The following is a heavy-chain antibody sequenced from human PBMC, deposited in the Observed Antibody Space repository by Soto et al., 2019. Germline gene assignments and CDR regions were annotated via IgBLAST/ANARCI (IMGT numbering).Heavy chain of an antibody. CDR1: GFSFSDYY. V-gene: IGHV3-72*01. Sequence: PGGSLSLSCAASGFSFSDYYMDGVRQAPGKGLEWVGRARNKANSYTTDYGASVRGRFTISRDDSKNSLYLEMNSLKTEDTAVYYCVRDPYCNGGCPRRIDPWGQGTLVTVSS. D-gene: IGHD2-15*01. CDR2: ARNKANSYTT. CDR3: VRDPYCNGGCPRRIDP. J-gene: IGHJ5*02.